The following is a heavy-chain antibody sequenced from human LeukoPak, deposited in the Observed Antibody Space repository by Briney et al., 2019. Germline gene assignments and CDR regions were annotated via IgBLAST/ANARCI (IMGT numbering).Heavy chain of an antibody. CDR2: INWNGGST. CDR3: ARLLVYNSGGEAFDH. D-gene: IGHD1-20*01. CDR1: GFTFDDYG. V-gene: IGHV3-20*04. J-gene: IGHJ4*02. Sequence: GGSLRLSCAASGFTFDDYGMSWVRQAPGKGLEWVSGINWNGGSTGYADSVKGRFTISRDNAKNSLYLQMNSLRAEDTAVYYCARLLVYNSGGEAFDHWGQGTLVTVSS.